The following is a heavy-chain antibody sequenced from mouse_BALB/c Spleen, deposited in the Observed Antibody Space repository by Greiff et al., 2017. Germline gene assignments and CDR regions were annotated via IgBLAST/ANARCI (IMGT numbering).Heavy chain of an antibody. V-gene: IGHV2-6-7*01. CDR2: IWGDGST. CDR1: GFSLTGYG. CDR3: ARVPFITTARGGMDD. J-gene: IGHJ4*01. D-gene: IGHD1-2*01. Sequence: VKLVESGPGLVAPSQSLSITCTVSGFSLTGYGVTWVRQPPGKGLEWLGMIWGDGSTDYNSALKSRLSISKDNSKSQVFLKMNSLQTDETARYYCARVPFITTARGGMDDWGQGTSVTVSS.